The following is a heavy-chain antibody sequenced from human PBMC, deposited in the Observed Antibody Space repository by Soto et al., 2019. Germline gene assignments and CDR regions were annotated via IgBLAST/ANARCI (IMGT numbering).Heavy chain of an antibody. J-gene: IGHJ3*02. CDR3: AKGGQGCSFGSCYSVTELDAAFDS. CDR1: GFIFDDYA. V-gene: IGHV3-9*01. CDR2: ISWNSGSI. D-gene: IGHD2-15*01. Sequence: EVQLVESGGGLVQPGRSLRLSCAASGFIFDDYAMYWVRQVPGKGLEWVSGISWNSGSIGYEDSVKGPFTISRDNAKMSLKLRMKMMRAENSALCYGAKGGQGCSFGSCYSVTELDAAFDSWGQGPMVTGS.